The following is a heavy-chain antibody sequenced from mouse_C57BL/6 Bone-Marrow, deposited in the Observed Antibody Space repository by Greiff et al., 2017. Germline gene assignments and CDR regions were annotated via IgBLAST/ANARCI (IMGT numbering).Heavy chain of an antibody. CDR2: ISYDGSN. CDR3: ARDYISWFAY. V-gene: IGHV3-6*01. Sequence: EVQLQESGPGLVKPSQSLSLTCSVTGYSITSGYYWNWIRQFPGNKLEWMGYISYDGSNNYNPSLKNRISITRDTSKNQFFLKLNSVTTEDTATYYCARDYISWFAYWGQGTLVTVSA. D-gene: IGHD1-3*01. J-gene: IGHJ3*01. CDR1: GYSITSGYY.